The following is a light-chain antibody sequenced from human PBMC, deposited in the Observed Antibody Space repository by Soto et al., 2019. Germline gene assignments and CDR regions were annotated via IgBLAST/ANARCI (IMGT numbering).Light chain of an antibody. Sequence: EVVLTQSPGTLSLSPGERTTLSCRTSQSLSNYLACYQQKPGQAPRLLIFGTSLGATGPPDRFSGSGSGTDFTLTISRLKPEDSEVYYCQQYGSPPLTFGGGTRVEIK. CDR1: QSLSNY. J-gene: IGKJ4*01. V-gene: IGKV3-20*01. CDR3: QQYGSPPLT. CDR2: GTS.